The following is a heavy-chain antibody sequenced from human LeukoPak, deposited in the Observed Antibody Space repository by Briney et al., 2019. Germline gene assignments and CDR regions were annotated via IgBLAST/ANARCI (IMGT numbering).Heavy chain of an antibody. CDR3: AKWGFDFWCGHFGLDV. Sequence: ASVKVSCKASGYTFTGYCMHWVRQAPGQGLEWMGWINPNSGGTNYAQKFQGRVTMTRDTSITTAYLELSRLRSDDTPVYYCAKWGFDFWCGHFGLDVWGQGNTVTVS. J-gene: IGHJ6*02. CDR1: GYTFTGYC. CDR2: INPNSGGT. V-gene: IGHV1-2*02. D-gene: IGHD3-3*01.